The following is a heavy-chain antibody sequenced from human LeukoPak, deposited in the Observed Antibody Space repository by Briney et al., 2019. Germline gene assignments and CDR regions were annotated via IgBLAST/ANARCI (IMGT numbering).Heavy chain of an antibody. CDR1: GFTFSSYA. Sequence: PGGSLRLSCAASGFTFSSYAMSWVRQAPGKGLEWVSAISGSGGSTYYADSVKGRFTISRDSSKNTLYLQMNSLRAEDTAVYYRAKSDTYYYDSSGYFDYWGQGTLVTVSS. J-gene: IGHJ4*02. D-gene: IGHD3-22*01. V-gene: IGHV3-23*01. CDR2: ISGSGGST. CDR3: AKSDTYYYDSSGYFDY.